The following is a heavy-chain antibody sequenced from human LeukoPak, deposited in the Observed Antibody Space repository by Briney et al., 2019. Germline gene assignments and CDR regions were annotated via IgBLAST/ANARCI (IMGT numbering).Heavy chain of an antibody. Sequence: PGGSLRLSCAASGFTFSSYWMHWVRHAPGKGLVWVSRINSDGSSTSYADSVKGRFTISRDNAKNTLYLQMNSLRAEDTAVYYCARGPAYDSSGLDAFDIWGQGTMVTVSS. CDR1: GFTFSSYW. CDR2: INSDGSST. CDR3: ARGPAYDSSGLDAFDI. V-gene: IGHV3-74*01. J-gene: IGHJ3*02. D-gene: IGHD3-22*01.